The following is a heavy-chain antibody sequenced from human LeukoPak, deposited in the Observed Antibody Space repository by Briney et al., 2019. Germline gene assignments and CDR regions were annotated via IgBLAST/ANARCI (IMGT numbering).Heavy chain of an antibody. CDR3: AQWSRYFDY. CDR2: ISGSGYST. CDR1: GFTFNNYA. D-gene: IGHD1-26*01. Sequence: QPGGSLRLSCVASGFTFNNYAMTWVRQAPGKGLEWVSAISGSGYSTYYADSVKGRFTISRDNSKNTLYLQMNSLRAEDTALYFCAQWSRYFDYWGQGTLVTVS. V-gene: IGHV3-23*01. J-gene: IGHJ4*02.